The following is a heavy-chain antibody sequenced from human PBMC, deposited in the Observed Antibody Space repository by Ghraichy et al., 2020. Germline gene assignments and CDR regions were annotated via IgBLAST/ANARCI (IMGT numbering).Heavy chain of an antibody. V-gene: IGHV4-59*01. J-gene: IGHJ4*02. CDR1: GGSISSYY. D-gene: IGHD3-10*01. CDR2: IYYSGST. CDR3: ARHDPSLLWFGEPYFDY. Sequence: SETLSLTCTVSGGSISSYYWSWIRQPPGKGLEWIGYIYYSGSTNYNPSLKSRVTISVDTSKYQFSLKLSSVTAADTAAYYCARHDPSLLWFGEPYFDYWGQGTLVTVSS.